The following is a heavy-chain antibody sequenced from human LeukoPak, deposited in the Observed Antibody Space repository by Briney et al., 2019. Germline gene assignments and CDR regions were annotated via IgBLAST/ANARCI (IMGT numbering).Heavy chain of an antibody. Sequence: GGSLRLSCAASGFTFSSYGMHWVCQAPGKGLEWVAVISYDGSNKYYADSVKGRFTISRDNSKNTLYLQMNSLRAEDTAVYYCARGDCSGGSCYLSLTAIDYWGQGTLVTVSS. J-gene: IGHJ4*02. CDR3: ARGDCSGGSCYLSLTAIDY. CDR1: GFTFSSYG. D-gene: IGHD2-15*01. CDR2: ISYDGSNK. V-gene: IGHV3-30*03.